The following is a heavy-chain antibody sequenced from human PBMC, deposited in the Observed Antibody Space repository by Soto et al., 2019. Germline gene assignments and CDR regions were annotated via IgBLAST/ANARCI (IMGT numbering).Heavy chain of an antibody. J-gene: IGHJ4*02. CDR3: ARGSSSGYYPVGYFDY. V-gene: IGHV4-59*01. Sequence: SETLSLTCTVSGGSISSYYWSWVRQPPGKGLEWIGYIYYSGSTNYNPSLKSRVTISVDTSKNQFSLKLSSVTAADTAVYYCARGSSSGYYPVGYFDYWGQGTLVTVSS. CDR2: IYYSGST. CDR1: GGSISSYY. D-gene: IGHD3-22*01.